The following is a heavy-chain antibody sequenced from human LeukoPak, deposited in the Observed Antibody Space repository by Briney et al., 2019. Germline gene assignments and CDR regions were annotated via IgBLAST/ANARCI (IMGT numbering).Heavy chain of an antibody. CDR2: ISYDGSNK. Sequence: PGRSLRLSCAASGFTFSSYGMHWVRQAPGKGLEWVAVISYDGSNKYYADSVKGRFTISRDNSKNTLYLQMNSLRAEDTAVYYCARDIDYGDDYGMDVWGKGTTVTVSS. CDR3: ARDIDYGDDYGMDV. CDR1: GFTFSSYG. D-gene: IGHD4-17*01. J-gene: IGHJ6*04. V-gene: IGHV3-30*03.